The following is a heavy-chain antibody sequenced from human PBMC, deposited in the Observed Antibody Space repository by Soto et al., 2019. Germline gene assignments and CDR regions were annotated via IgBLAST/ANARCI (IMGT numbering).Heavy chain of an antibody. D-gene: IGHD2-15*01. CDR2: ISAYNGNT. V-gene: IGHV1-18*04. Sequence: VASVKVSCKASGYTFTSYGISWVRQAPGQGLEWMGWISAYNGNTNYAQKLQGRVTMTTDTSTSTAYMELRSLRSDDTAVYYCARAIRGGWDCSGGSCSDWFDPWGQGTLVTVSS. CDR3: ARAIRGGWDCSGGSCSDWFDP. CDR1: GYTFTSYG. J-gene: IGHJ5*02.